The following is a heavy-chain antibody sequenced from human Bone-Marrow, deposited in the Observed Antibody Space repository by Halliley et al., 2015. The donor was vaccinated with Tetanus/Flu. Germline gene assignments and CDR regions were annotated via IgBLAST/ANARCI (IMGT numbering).Heavy chain of an antibody. Sequence: TLSLTCSVSGVSISSYYWNWIRQSPGKGLEWIGYIYNIGVTKYSPSLTSRVSISVDTSKNLFSLKLTSATSADTAVYYCARHWGYHNNFDYWGQGTLVTVSS. J-gene: IGHJ4*02. CDR3: ARHWGYHNNFDY. CDR2: IYNIGVT. CDR1: GVSISSYY. D-gene: IGHD3-16*01. V-gene: IGHV4-59*01.